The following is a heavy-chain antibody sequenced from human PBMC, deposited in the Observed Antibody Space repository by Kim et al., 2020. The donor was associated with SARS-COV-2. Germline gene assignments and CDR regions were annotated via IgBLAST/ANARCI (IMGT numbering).Heavy chain of an antibody. J-gene: IGHJ5*02. V-gene: IGHV3-21*01. D-gene: IGHD3-22*01. Sequence: GGSLRLSCAASGFTFSSYSMNWVRQAPGKGLEWVSSISSSSSYIYYADSVKGRFTISRDNAKNSLYLQMNSLRAEDTAVYYCARDLGYYDSRGWFDPWGQGTLVTVSS. CDR3: ARDLGYYDSRGWFDP. CDR1: GFTFSSYS. CDR2: ISSSSSYI.